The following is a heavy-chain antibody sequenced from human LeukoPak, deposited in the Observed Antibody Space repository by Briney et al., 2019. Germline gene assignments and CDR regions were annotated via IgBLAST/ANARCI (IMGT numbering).Heavy chain of an antibody. CDR1: GGSISSGSYY. D-gene: IGHD3-9*01. J-gene: IGHJ3*02. CDR2: IYRSGST. V-gene: IGHV4-61*09. CDR3: ARGIQLRYFDWLFVVSAGSDAFDI. Sequence: SETLSLTCTVSGGSISSGSYYWSWIRQPAGKRLEWIGHIYRSGSTNYNPSLKSRVTISVDTSKNQFSLKLSSVTAADTAVYYCARGIQLRYFDWLFVVSAGSDAFDIWGQGTMVTVSS.